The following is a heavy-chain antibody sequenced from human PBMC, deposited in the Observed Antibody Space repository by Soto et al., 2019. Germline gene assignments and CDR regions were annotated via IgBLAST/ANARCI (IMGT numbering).Heavy chain of an antibody. J-gene: IGHJ4*02. CDR1: GGTFSSYT. V-gene: IGHV1-69*02. CDR3: ARGKSTYSGSCFDY. Sequence: QVQLVQSGAEVKKPGSSVKVSCKASGGTFSSYTISWVRQAPGQGLEWMGRIIPILGIANYAQKFQGRVTITADKSTSTAYMELSSLRSEDTAVYYCARGKSTYSGSCFDYWGQGTLVTVSS. CDR2: IIPILGIA. D-gene: IGHD3-10*01.